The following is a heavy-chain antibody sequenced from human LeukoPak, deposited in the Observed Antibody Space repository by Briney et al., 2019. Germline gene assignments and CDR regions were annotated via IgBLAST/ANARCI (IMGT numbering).Heavy chain of an antibody. CDR2: ISFDGSNK. CDR3: AKMSWDSRSNFHY. Sequence: PGGSLRLSCAASGFTFSNYAMHWVRQAPGKGLEWVAVISFDGSNKNYADSVRGRFTISRDNSKNTLYLQMNSLRVEDTAVYYCAKMSWDSRSNFHYWGQGTLVTVSS. V-gene: IGHV3-30-3*02. J-gene: IGHJ4*02. D-gene: IGHD1-26*01. CDR1: GFTFSNYA.